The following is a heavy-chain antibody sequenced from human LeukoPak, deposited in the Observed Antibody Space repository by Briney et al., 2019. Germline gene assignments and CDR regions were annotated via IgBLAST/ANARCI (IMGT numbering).Heavy chain of an antibody. Sequence: ASVKVSCKASGYAFTGYYMHWVRQAPGQGLEWMGWINPNSGGTNYAQKFQGRVTMTRDTSISTAYMELSRLRSDDTAVYYCARGEYYYDSSCYPYFDYWGQGTLVTVSS. CDR3: ARGEYYYDSSCYPYFDY. J-gene: IGHJ4*02. CDR2: INPNSGGT. V-gene: IGHV1-2*02. D-gene: IGHD3-22*01. CDR1: GYAFTGYY.